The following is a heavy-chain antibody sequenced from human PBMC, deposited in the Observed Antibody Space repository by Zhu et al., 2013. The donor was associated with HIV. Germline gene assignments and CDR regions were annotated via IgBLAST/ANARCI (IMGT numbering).Heavy chain of an antibody. Sequence: QVQLVQSGAEVKKPGASVKVSCKASGYIFTSFGISWVRQAPGQGLEWMGWISGYNAKTNYARNVQGRVTITADESTSTAYMELNSLRSEDTAVYYCARPEGYDTSGYVYWGQGTLVTVSS. J-gene: IGHJ4*02. CDR2: ISGYNAKT. CDR3: ARPEGYDTSGYVY. V-gene: IGHV1-18*01. D-gene: IGHD3-22*01. CDR1: GYIFTSFG.